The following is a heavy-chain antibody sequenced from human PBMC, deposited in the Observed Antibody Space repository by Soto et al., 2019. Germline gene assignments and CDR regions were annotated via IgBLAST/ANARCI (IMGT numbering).Heavy chain of an antibody. D-gene: IGHD5-12*01. CDR2: IYYSGST. CDR3: ERERGYGGYGWFDP. V-gene: IGHV4-59*13. CDR1: GGSISSYY. J-gene: IGHJ5*02. Sequence: SETLSLTCTVSGGSISSYYWSWIGQPPGKGLEWIGYIYYSGSTNYNPSLKSRVTISVDTSKNQFSLKLSSVTAADTAVYYCERERGYGGYGWFDPWGPGTLVTGSS.